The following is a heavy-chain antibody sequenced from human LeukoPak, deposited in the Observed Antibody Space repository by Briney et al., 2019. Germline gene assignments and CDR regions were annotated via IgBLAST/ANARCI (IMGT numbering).Heavy chain of an antibody. CDR1: GFTFSSYG. Sequence: GGSLRLSCAASGFTFSSYGVHWVRQAPGKGLEWVAVISYDGSNKYYADSVKGRFTISRDNSKNTLYLQMNSLRAEDTAVYYCARSPLSGTLAYCGGDCYGNAFDIWGQGTMVTVSS. V-gene: IGHV3-30*03. CDR2: ISYDGSNK. CDR3: ARSPLSGTLAYCGGDCYGNAFDI. J-gene: IGHJ3*02. D-gene: IGHD2-21*02.